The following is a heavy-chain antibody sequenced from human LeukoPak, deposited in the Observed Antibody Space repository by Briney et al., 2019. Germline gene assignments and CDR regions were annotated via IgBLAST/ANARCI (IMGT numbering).Heavy chain of an antibody. J-gene: IGHJ4*02. CDR3: AGGGGWTKYYFDY. CDR1: GFTFSSYS. Sequence: QPGGSLRLSCAASGFTFSSYSMNWVRQAPGKGLEWVSYISSSSSTIYYADSVKGRFTISRDNAKNSLYLQMNSLRAEDTAVYYCAGGGGWTKYYFDYWGQGTLVTVSS. CDR2: ISSSSSTI. V-gene: IGHV3-48*04. D-gene: IGHD2-15*01.